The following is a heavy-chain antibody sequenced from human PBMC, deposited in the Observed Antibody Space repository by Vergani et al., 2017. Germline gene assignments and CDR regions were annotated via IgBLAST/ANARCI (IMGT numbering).Heavy chain of an antibody. D-gene: IGHD2-21*01. J-gene: IGHJ4*02. CDR2: IYSGGST. CDR1: GFTVSSNY. CDR3: ARHVPCGDGACLHFDH. Sequence: EVQLVESGGGLVQPGGSLRLSCAASGFTVSSNYMSWVRQAPGKGLEWVSVIYSGGSTYYADSVKGRFTISRDNSKNTLYLQMNSLRAEDTAVYYCARHVPCGDGACLHFDHWGQGTQVTVSS. V-gene: IGHV3-66*02.